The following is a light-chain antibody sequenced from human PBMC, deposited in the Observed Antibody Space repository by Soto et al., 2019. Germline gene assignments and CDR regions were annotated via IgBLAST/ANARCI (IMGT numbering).Light chain of an antibody. V-gene: IGKV1-5*03. CDR1: QSITGW. CDR2: KAS. J-gene: IGKJ3*01. Sequence: DIQMTQSPPTLSASVGDRVTISCRASQSITGWLAWFQQKPGKAPKLLISKASKLESGVPSRFSGSGSGTDFTLTINNLQPEDFATYYCQQANSFPRTFGPGTKVDIK. CDR3: QQANSFPRT.